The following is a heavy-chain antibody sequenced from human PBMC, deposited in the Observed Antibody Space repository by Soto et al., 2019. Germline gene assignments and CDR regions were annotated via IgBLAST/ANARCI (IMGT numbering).Heavy chain of an antibody. J-gene: IGHJ4*02. D-gene: IGHD3-3*01. CDR3: ARVPHYDLSSGYGYFDY. V-gene: IGHV4-59*01. CDR2: IYNSGST. Sequence: IRQSPGKGLEFIGYIYNSGSTEYNPSLKSRVTISLDTSKNQCTLKLISVTAADTAVFYCARVPHYDLSSGYGYFDYWSLGTLVTVSS.